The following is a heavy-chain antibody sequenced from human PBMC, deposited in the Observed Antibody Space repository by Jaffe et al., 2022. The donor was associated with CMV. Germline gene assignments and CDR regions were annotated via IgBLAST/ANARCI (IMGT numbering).Heavy chain of an antibody. D-gene: IGHD3-3*01. CDR2: IYYGGST. J-gene: IGHJ6*04. V-gene: IGHV4-39*02. CDR1: GGPISSTSFY. Sequence: QVQLQESGPGLVKPSETLSLTCTVSGGPISSTSFYWGWIRQPPEKGLEWIGSIYYGGSTYYNSSLKSRVTISLDMSKNHFSLSLSAVTAADTAVYYCARITVPRFGAVIIPRKSYQYMDVWGKGTTVIVSS. CDR3: ARITVPRFGAVIIPRKSYQYMDV.